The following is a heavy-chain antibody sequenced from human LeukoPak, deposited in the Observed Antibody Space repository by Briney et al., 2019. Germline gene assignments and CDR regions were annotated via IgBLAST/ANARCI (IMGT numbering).Heavy chain of an antibody. V-gene: IGHV1-8*01. D-gene: IGHD3-16*02. CDR3: ARGNYDYVWGSYRSRRDFDY. CDR1: GYTFTSYD. CDR2: MNPNSGNT. J-gene: IGHJ4*02. Sequence: ASVKVSCKASGYTFTSYDINWVRQATGQGLEWMGRMNPNSGNTGYAQKFQGRVTMTRNTSISTAYMELSSLGSEDTAVYYCARGNYDYVWGSYRSRRDFDYWGQGTLVTVSS.